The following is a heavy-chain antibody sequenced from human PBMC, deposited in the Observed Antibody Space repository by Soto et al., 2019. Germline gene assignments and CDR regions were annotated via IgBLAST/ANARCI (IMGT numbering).Heavy chain of an antibody. CDR2: ISSRSSNI. Sequence: PGGSLRLSCAASGFTFNIYSMNWVRQAPGKGLGWVSSISSRSSNIDYADSVKGRFTISRDNGNNSLYLQMDNLSADDTAVYYCASDTQMLAPLIYMDHWGRGTLVTVSS. V-gene: IGHV3-21*01. D-gene: IGHD3-3*02. CDR3: ASDTQMLAPLIYMDH. CDR1: GFTFNIYS. J-gene: IGHJ4*02.